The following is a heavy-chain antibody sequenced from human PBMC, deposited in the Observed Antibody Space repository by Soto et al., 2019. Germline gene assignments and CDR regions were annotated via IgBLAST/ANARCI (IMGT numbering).Heavy chain of an antibody. CDR3: AKIFVMTSLGHIYALAV. D-gene: IGHD3-16*01. CDR1: GYVFVDTY. J-gene: IGHJ6*01. Sequence: QVHLEQSGAELKKPGASVTVSGKASGYVFVDTYIHWVRQAPGQGPEWLGWINPKTGVTFPEETFRIRVHLTSDRSLSTAYTDLISLRRDDTAVYYCAKIFVMTSLGHIYALAVWGQGTRVTVPS. V-gene: IGHV1-2*02. CDR2: INPKTGVT.